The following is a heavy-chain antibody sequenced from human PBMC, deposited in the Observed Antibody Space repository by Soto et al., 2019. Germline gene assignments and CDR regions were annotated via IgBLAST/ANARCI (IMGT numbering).Heavy chain of an antibody. V-gene: IGHV4-31*03. Sequence: SETLSLTCTFSGGSISSGGYYWSWIRQHPGKGLEWIGYIYYSGSTYYNPSLKSRVTISVDTSKNQFSLKLSSVTAADTAVYYCARDIGSSGWYGGLDAFDIWGQGTMVTVSS. CDR3: ARDIGSSGWYGGLDAFDI. CDR1: GGSISSGGYY. CDR2: IYYSGST. J-gene: IGHJ3*02. D-gene: IGHD6-19*01.